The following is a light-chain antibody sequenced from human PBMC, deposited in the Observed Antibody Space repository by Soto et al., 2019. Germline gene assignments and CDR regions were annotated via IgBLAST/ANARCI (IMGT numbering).Light chain of an antibody. CDR3: QQYGSSPL. J-gene: IGKJ4*01. V-gene: IGKV3-20*01. Sequence: EIVLTQSPDTLSLSPGERATLSCRASQTIGDNDLAWYQQKPGQAPRLLIYGASSRATGIPDRFSGSGSGTDFTLTISSLEPEDFAVYYCQQYGSSPLFGRGTKVDIK. CDR1: QTIGDND. CDR2: GAS.